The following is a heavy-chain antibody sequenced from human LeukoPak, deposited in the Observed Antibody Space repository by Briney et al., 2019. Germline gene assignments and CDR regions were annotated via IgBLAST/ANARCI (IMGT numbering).Heavy chain of an antibody. CDR1: GGSFSGYY. CDR2: INHSGST. CDR3: ARGPKRYCSSTSCYGGYYYGMDV. D-gene: IGHD2-2*01. Sequence: PSETLSLTCAVYGGSFSGYYWSWIRQPPGKGLEWIGEINHSGSTNYNPSLKSRVTISVDTSKNQFSLKLSSVTAADTAVCYCARGPKRYCSSTSCYGGYYYGMDVWGKGTTVTVSS. V-gene: IGHV4-34*01. J-gene: IGHJ6*04.